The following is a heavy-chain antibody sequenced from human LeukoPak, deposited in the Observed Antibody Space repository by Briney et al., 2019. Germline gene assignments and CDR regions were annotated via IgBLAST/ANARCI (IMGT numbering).Heavy chain of an antibody. J-gene: IGHJ4*02. D-gene: IGHD2-2*01. V-gene: IGHV3-9*01. Sequence: GGSLRLSCAASGFTFDDYAMHWVRQAPGKGLEWVSGISWNSGSIGYADSVKGRFTISRDNAKNSLYLQMNSLRAEDTAVYYCARRGYCISTNCYTPHFDYWGQGTLVTVSS. CDR2: ISWNSGSI. CDR3: ARRGYCISTNCYTPHFDY. CDR1: GFTFDDYA.